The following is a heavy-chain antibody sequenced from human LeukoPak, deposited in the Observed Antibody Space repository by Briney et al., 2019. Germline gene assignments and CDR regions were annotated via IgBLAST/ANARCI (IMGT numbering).Heavy chain of an antibody. D-gene: IGHD5-24*01. CDR3: ASVRRDGYPFDY. V-gene: IGHV4-59*01. Sequence: PSETLSLTCTVSGGSITTYFWSWIRQPPGKGLEWIGYIYYIGSTNYNPSLKSRVTISVDTSKSQFSLKLSSVTAADTAVYYCASVRRDGYPFDYWGQGTLVTVSS. J-gene: IGHJ4*02. CDR1: GGSITTYF. CDR2: IYYIGST.